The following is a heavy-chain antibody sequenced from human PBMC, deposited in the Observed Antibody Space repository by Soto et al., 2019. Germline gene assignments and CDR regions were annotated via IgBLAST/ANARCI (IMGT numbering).Heavy chain of an antibody. CDR3: VIPTRSVRGMGV. D-gene: IGHD6-6*01. V-gene: IGHV3-7*03. CDR1: GFTFSNFW. J-gene: IGHJ6*02. Sequence: GGPLRLSCAASGFTFSNFWMSWARQAPGKGLEWVANIKGDGSVTQYVASVEGRFTISRDNAKYSLYLQMNSLRVEDTALYYCVIPTRSVRGMGVWGQGTTVTVSS. CDR2: IKGDGSVT.